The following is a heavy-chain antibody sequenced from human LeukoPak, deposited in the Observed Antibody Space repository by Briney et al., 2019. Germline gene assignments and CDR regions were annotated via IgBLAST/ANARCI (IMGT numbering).Heavy chain of an antibody. Sequence: GGSLRLSCAASGFTFSSYSMNWVRQAPGKGLEWVSSISSSSSYIYYADSVKGRFTISRDNAKNSLYLQMNSLRAEDTAVYYCARDPGVGATAQFDYWGQGTLVTVSS. D-gene: IGHD1-26*01. CDR3: ARDPGVGATAQFDY. CDR1: GFTFSSYS. J-gene: IGHJ4*02. V-gene: IGHV3-21*01. CDR2: ISSSSSYI.